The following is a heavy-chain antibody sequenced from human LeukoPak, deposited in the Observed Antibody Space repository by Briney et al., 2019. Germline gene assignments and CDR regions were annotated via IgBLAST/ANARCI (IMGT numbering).Heavy chain of an antibody. D-gene: IGHD6-19*01. Sequence: SETLSLTCTVSGGSISSSSYYWGWIRQPPGKGLEWIGSIYYSGSTYYNPSLKSRVTISVDTSKNQFSLKLSSVTAADTAVYYCARDRRAVAGTGEFDYWGQGTLVTVSS. CDR1: GGSISSSSYY. J-gene: IGHJ4*02. CDR3: ARDRRAVAGTGEFDY. V-gene: IGHV4-39*07. CDR2: IYYSGST.